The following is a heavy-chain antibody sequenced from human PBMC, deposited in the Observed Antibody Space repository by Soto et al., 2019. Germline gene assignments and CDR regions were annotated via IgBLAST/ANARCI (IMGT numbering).Heavy chain of an antibody. CDR1: GFTFSTYG. V-gene: IGHV3-30*18. CDR2: ISYDGTNK. D-gene: IGHD4-17*01. CDR3: AKDLQSYGDYDYYCYGMDV. J-gene: IGHJ6*02. Sequence: QVQLVESGGGEVQPGRSLTISCAASGFTFSTYGMHWFRQTPGKGLEWVAVISYDGTNKFYSDSVKGRFTISRDNFKNTLTLQMNSLRADDTAVYSCAKDLQSYGDYDYYCYGMDVWGLGTRVTVSS.